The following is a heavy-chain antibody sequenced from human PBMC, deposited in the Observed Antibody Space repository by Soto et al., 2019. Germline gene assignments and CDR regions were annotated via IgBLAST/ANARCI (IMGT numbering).Heavy chain of an antibody. CDR2: IFYSGST. Sequence: QVQLQESGPGLVKPSQTLSLICTVSGGSINSGGYYWNWIRQHPGKGLEWIGYIFYSGSTYYNPFLRSRVTISADTFENYFSLNVGSVTAAGTAVYFCARGYRQSGDSSSWVFDYWGQGTLVNV. V-gene: IGHV4-31*03. CDR1: GGSINSGGYY. J-gene: IGHJ4*02. D-gene: IGHD6-13*01. CDR3: ARGYRQSGDSSSWVFDY.